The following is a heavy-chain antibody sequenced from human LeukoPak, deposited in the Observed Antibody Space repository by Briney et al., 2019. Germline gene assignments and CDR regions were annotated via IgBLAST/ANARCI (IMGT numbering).Heavy chain of an antibody. V-gene: IGHV3-74*01. CDR1: GFTFSSYW. D-gene: IGHD2-15*01. Sequence: GGSLRLSCAASGFTFSSYWMHWVRQGPAKGLVWVSRINSDGTSTTHADSVKGRFTISRDNAKNTLYLQMNSLRAEDTGVYYCARDGSSGGSWYNWFDPWGQGTLVTVSS. CDR3: ARDGSSGGSWYNWFDP. CDR2: INSDGTST. J-gene: IGHJ5*02.